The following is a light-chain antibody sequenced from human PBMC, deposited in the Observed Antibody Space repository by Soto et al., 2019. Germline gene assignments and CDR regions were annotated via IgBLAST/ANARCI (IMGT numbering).Light chain of an antibody. J-gene: IGLJ1*01. CDR3: QSYDDSLSVHYV. CDR1: SSNIGSTYD. CDR2: GNT. V-gene: IGLV1-40*01. Sequence: QSLLTQPPSVSGAPGQRVTSSCTGCSSNIGSTYDVQWYQQLPGTAPKLLIHGNTDRPSGVPDRFSGSKSGTSASLAITGLQADDEADYYCQSYDDSLSVHYVFGTGTKDTVL.